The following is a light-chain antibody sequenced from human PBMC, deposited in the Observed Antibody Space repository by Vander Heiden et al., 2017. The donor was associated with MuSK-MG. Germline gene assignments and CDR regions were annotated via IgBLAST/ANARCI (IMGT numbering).Light chain of an antibody. V-gene: IGKV3-15*01. J-gene: IGKJ4*01. CDR3: QQDNDWPLT. CDR1: QSVGSN. CDR2: GAS. Sequence: EIVMTQSPATLSVSPGERATLSCRASQSVGSNLAWYQQKPGQAPRLLIYGASTRATVIPDRFSGSGSGTEFTLTISSLQSEDFAVYYCQQDNDWPLTFGGGTKVEIK.